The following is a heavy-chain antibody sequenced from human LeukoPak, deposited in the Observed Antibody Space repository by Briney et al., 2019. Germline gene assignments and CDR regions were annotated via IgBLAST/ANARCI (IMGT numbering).Heavy chain of an antibody. V-gene: IGHV4-4*07. J-gene: IGHJ6*03. CDR1: GGSISSYY. CDR3: ARGSYDFWSGWSGRYYYYMDV. Sequence: SETLSLTCTVSGGSISSYYWSWIRQPAGKGLEWIGRIYTSGSTNYNPSLKSRVTMSVDTSKNQFSLKLSSVTAADTAVYYCARGSYDFWSGWSGRYYYYMDVWGKGTTVTVSS. D-gene: IGHD3-3*01. CDR2: IYTSGST.